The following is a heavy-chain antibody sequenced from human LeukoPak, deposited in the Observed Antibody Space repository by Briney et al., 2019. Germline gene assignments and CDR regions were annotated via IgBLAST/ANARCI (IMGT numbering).Heavy chain of an antibody. CDR3: ARGSSGY. CDR2: IKQDGSEI. Sequence: GGSLRLSCAASGFTFSSYWTSWVRQAPGKGLEWVANIKQDGSEIYYLDSVKGRFTVSRDNAKNSLYLQMNNLRAEDTAVYFCARGSSGYWGQGTLVTVSS. J-gene: IGHJ4*02. D-gene: IGHD1-26*01. CDR1: GFTFSSYW. V-gene: IGHV3-7*04.